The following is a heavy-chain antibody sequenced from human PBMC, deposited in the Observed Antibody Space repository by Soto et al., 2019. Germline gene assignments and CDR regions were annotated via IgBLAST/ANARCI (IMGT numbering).Heavy chain of an antibody. CDR2: INHSGST. CDR3: ARRRRALYCSSTSCYKATFDP. Sequence: SETLSLTCAVYGGSFSGYYWSWIRQPPGKGLEWIGEINHSGSTNYNPSLKSRVTISVDTSKNQFSLKLSSVTAADTAVYYCARRRRALYCSSTSCYKATFDPWGQGTLVTVSS. V-gene: IGHV4-34*01. CDR1: GGSFSGYY. D-gene: IGHD2-2*02. J-gene: IGHJ5*02.